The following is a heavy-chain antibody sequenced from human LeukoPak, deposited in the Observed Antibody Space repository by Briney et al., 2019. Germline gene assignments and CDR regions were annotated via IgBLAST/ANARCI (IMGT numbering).Heavy chain of an antibody. D-gene: IGHD3-22*01. Sequence: SETLSLTCAVYGVSFSGYYWGWIRQPPGKGLEWIGEINHSGSTNCSPSLKSRVSISVDTSKNQFSLKLTSVTAADTAVYYCASGMIPFQHWGQGTLVIVSS. CDR2: INHSGST. CDR3: ASGMIPFQH. CDR1: GVSFSGYY. V-gene: IGHV4-34*01. J-gene: IGHJ1*01.